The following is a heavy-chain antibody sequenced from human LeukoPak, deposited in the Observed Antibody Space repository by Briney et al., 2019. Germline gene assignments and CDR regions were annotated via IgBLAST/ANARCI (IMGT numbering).Heavy chain of an antibody. D-gene: IGHD3-3*01. J-gene: IGHJ5*02. CDR3: ARKEGGVWFDP. Sequence: KSSETLSLTRAVYGGSFSGYYWSWIRQPPGKGLEWIGEINHSGSTNYNPSLKSRVTISVDTSKNQFSLKLSSVTAADTAVYYCARKEGGVWFDPWGQGTLVTVSS. CDR2: INHSGST. CDR1: GGSFSGYY. V-gene: IGHV4-34*01.